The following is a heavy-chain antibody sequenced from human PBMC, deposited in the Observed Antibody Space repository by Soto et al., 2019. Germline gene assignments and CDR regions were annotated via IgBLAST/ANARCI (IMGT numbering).Heavy chain of an antibody. J-gene: IGHJ3*02. CDR3: AGCLVGATRGGAFDI. CDR2: ISSSGSTI. CDR1: GFTFSSYE. D-gene: IGHD1-26*01. Sequence: EVQLVESGGGLVQPGGSLRLSCAASGFTFSSYEMNWVRQAPGKGLEWVSYISSSGSTIYYADSVKGRFTISRDNAKNSLYLQMNRLRAEDTAVYYCAGCLVGATRGGAFDIWGQGTMVTVSS. V-gene: IGHV3-48*03.